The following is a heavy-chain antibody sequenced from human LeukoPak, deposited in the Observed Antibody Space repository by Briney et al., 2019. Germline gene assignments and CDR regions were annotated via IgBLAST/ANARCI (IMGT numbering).Heavy chain of an antibody. CDR1: GFTFSSYA. J-gene: IGHJ6*03. Sequence: PGGSLRLSCAASGFTFSSYAMSWVRQAPGKGLEWVSAISGSGGSTYYADSVRGRFTISRDNSKNTLYLQMNSLRAEDTAVYYCAKVSAYGDYYYYYYMDVWGKGTTVTVSS. CDR2: ISGSGGST. V-gene: IGHV3-23*01. D-gene: IGHD4-17*01. CDR3: AKVSAYGDYYYYYYMDV.